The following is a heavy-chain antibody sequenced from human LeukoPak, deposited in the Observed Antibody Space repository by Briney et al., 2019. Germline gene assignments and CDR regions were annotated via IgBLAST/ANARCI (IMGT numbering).Heavy chain of an antibody. V-gene: IGHV3-53*01. D-gene: IGHD3-3*01. J-gene: IGHJ6*03. CDR1: GFTVGNNY. Sequence: PGGSLRLSCAASGFTVGNNYLSWVHQAPGKGLECVSIIYSGGTTYYADSVKGRFTISIDNSKNTVYLQINSLRADDTAVYYCARDHLAFTIFGVVDGYYYYYMDVWGKGTTVTVSS. CDR2: IYSGGTT. CDR3: ARDHLAFTIFGVVDGYYYYYMDV.